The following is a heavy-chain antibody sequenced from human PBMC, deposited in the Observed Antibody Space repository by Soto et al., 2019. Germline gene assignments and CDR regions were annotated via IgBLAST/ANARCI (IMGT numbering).Heavy chain of an antibody. J-gene: IGHJ5*02. Sequence: SESLSLTSTVSGGSISSSSYYGGWIRQPPGKGLEWIGSIYYSGSTYYNPSLKSRVTISVDTSKNQFSLKLSSVTAADTAVYYCARPTAGHYDILTGYDNWFDPWGQGTLVTVSS. CDR2: IYYSGST. CDR1: GGSISSSSYY. D-gene: IGHD3-9*01. V-gene: IGHV4-39*01. CDR3: ARPTAGHYDILTGYDNWFDP.